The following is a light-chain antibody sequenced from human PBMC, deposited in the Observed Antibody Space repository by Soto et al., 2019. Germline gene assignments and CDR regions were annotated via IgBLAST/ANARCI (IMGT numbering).Light chain of an antibody. CDR1: QSVSSSY. Sequence: EIVLTQSPGTLSLSPGERATLSCRARQSVSSSYLAWYQQKPGQAPRLLIYVASSRATGIQDRFSGSGSGTDFSLTISRLQHEEYAADYCQQYCCSPLTFGGGTKVEIK. CDR3: QQYCCSPLT. J-gene: IGKJ4*01. V-gene: IGKV3-20*01. CDR2: VAS.